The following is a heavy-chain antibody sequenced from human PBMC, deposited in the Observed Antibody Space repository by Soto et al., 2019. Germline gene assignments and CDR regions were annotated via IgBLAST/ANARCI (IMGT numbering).Heavy chain of an antibody. CDR3: ARGRGARIGYYYYGMDV. CDR1: GYTFTSYG. CDR2: ISAYNGNT. J-gene: IGHJ6*02. V-gene: IGHV1-18*01. D-gene: IGHD1-26*01. Sequence: ASVKVSCKASGYTFTSYGISWVRQAPGRGLEWMGWISAYNGNTNYAQKLQGRVTMTTDTSTSTAYMELRSLRSDDTAVYYCARGRGARIGYYYYGMDVWGPGTLVTVSS.